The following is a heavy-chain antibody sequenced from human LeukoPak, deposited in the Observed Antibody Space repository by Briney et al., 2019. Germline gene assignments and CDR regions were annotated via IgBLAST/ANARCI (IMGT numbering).Heavy chain of an antibody. J-gene: IGHJ3*02. Sequence: ASVKVSCKVSGYTLTELSMHWVRQAPGKGLEWMGGFDPENGETIYAQKFQGRVTMTEDTSTDTAYMELSSLRSEDTAVYYCARVRSYGGKWRAFDIWGQGTMVTVSS. V-gene: IGHV1-24*01. D-gene: IGHD4-23*01. CDR1: GYTLTELS. CDR2: FDPENGET. CDR3: ARVRSYGGKWRAFDI.